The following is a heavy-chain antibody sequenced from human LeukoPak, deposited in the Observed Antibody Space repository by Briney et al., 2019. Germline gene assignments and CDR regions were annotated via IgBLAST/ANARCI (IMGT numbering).Heavy chain of an antibody. CDR1: GFTFSSYS. Sequence: GGSLRLSCAASGFTFSSYSMNWVRQAPGKGLEWVSFISSSRSYIYYADSVKGRFTISRDNAKNSLYLQMNSLRAEDAAIYYCARDRRLASFDYGGQGTLVTVSS. CDR2: ISSSRSYI. J-gene: IGHJ4*02. D-gene: IGHD6-25*01. V-gene: IGHV3-21*04. CDR3: ARDRRLASFDY.